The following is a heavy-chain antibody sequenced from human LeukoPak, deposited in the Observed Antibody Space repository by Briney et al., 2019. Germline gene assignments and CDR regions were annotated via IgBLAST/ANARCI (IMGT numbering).Heavy chain of an antibody. CDR1: GFTFDDYA. V-gene: IGHV3-9*01. CDR3: AKDVDSTWGSIDY. CDR2: VSWNSGTI. Sequence: GGSLRLSCAASGFTFDDYAMHWVRQAPGKGLEWVSSVSWNSGTIGYADSVKGRFTISRDNAKNSLYLQMNSLRPEDTALYYCAKDVDSTWGSIDYWGQGILVTVSS. J-gene: IGHJ4*02. D-gene: IGHD3-16*01.